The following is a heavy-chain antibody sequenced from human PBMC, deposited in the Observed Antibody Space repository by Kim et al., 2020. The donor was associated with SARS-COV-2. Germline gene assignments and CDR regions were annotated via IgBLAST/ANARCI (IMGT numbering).Heavy chain of an antibody. D-gene: IGHD2-2*01. CDR1: GGSISSGGYY. Sequence: SETLSLTCTVSGGSISSGGYYWSWIRQHPGKGLEWIGYIYYSGSTYYNPSLKGRVTISVDTSKNQFSLKLSSVTAADTAVYYCAGHCSSTSCPMGEFDHWGQGTLVTVSS. CDR2: IYYSGST. J-gene: IGHJ4*02. CDR3: AGHCSSTSCPMGEFDH. V-gene: IGHV4-31*03.